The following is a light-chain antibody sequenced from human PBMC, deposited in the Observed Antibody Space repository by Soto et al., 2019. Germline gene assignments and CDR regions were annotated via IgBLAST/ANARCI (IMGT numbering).Light chain of an antibody. V-gene: IGKV3-11*01. CDR1: QSVSSSY. CDR2: DAS. CDR3: QQRSNWQVT. Sequence: EILLTQSPVTLSLSPGQRATLSCRASQSVSSSYLAWYQQKPGQAPRLLIYDASNRATGIPARFSGSGSGTDFTLTISSLEPEDFAVYYCQQRSNWQVTFGPGTKVDIK. J-gene: IGKJ3*01.